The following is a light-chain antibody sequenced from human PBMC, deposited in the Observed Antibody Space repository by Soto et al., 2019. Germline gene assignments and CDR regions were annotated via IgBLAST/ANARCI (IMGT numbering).Light chain of an antibody. CDR1: SSDVGAYDY. J-gene: IGLJ1*01. CDR3: SSYKSSSTRV. Sequence: QSVLTQPASVSGSPGQSITISCTGTSSDVGAYDYVSWYQQHPDKAPKLMIYEVSNRPSGVSNRFSGSKSVNTATLTISGLQADDEADCYCSSYKSSSTRVFGTGTKVTV. V-gene: IGLV2-14*03. CDR2: EVS.